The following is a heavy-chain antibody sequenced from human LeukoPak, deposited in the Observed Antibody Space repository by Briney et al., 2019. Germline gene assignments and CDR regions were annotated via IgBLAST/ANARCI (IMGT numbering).Heavy chain of an antibody. Sequence: SETLSPTCTVSGGSISSYYWSWIRQPAGKGLEWIGHIYTSGSTNYNPSLKSRVTMSVDKSKNQFSLKLSSVTAADTAVYYCAGVVTALVGYFDYWGQGTLVTVSS. D-gene: IGHD2-21*02. J-gene: IGHJ4*02. CDR3: AGVVTALVGYFDY. V-gene: IGHV4-4*07. CDR1: GGSISSYY. CDR2: IYTSGST.